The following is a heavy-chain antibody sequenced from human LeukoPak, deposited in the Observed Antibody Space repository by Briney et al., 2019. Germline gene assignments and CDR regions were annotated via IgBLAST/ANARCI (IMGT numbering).Heavy chain of an antibody. J-gene: IGHJ4*02. CDR1: GFTSTNYA. CDR2: LIGSSGST. D-gene: IGHD5-12*01. Sequence: GSLRLSCAASGFTSTNYAMNWVRQAPGKGLEWVSVLIGSSGSTDYADSVKGRFTISRDNSKNTVFLQMNSLRAEDTAIYYCAKGAYDYIEIGYFDSWGQGTLVTVSS. V-gene: IGHV3-23*01. CDR3: AKGAYDYIEIGYFDS.